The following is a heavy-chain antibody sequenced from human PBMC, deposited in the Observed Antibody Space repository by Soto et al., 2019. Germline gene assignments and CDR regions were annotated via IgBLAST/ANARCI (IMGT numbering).Heavy chain of an antibody. CDR3: ARDTRYYDILTGYYPLDAFDI. D-gene: IGHD3-9*01. CDR1: GYTFTGYY. CDR2: INPNSGGT. Sequence: GASVKVSCKASGYTFTGYYMHWVRQAPGQGLEWMGWINPNSGGTNYAQKFQGWVTMTRDTSISTAYMELSRLRSDDTAVYYCARDTRYYDILTGYYPLDAFDIWGQGTMVTVSS. V-gene: IGHV1-2*04. J-gene: IGHJ3*02.